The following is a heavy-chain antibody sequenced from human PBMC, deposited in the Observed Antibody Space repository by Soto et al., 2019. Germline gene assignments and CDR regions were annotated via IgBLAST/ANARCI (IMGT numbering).Heavy chain of an antibody. D-gene: IGHD1-26*01. Sequence: SETLSLTCTVSAGSISSYYWSWIRQPPGKGLEWVGYIYYSGSTNYNPSLKSRVTISVDTSKNQFSLKLSSVTAADTAVYYCARRYGSAFDIWGQGTMVTVSS. J-gene: IGHJ3*02. CDR2: IYYSGST. CDR1: AGSISSYY. V-gene: IGHV4-59*08. CDR3: ARRYGSAFDI.